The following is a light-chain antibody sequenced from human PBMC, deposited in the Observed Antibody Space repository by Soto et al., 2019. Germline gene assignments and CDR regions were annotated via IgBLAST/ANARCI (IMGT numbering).Light chain of an antibody. J-gene: IGKJ1*01. Sequence: PALFLKKRSTITSKSTHSGLYSPNNKNYLAWYQHKPGQPPKLLIYWASTRESGVPDRFSGSGSGTDFTLTISSLQPEDFATYYCLQAYNHLCTFGQVTKV. CDR3: LQAYNHLCT. CDR2: WAS. V-gene: IGKV4-1*01. CDR1: HSGLYSPNNKNY.